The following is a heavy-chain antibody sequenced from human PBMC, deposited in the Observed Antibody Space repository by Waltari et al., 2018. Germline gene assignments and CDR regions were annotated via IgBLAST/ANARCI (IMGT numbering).Heavy chain of an antibody. V-gene: IGHV3-23*01. D-gene: IGHD6-6*01. CDR2: ISDEGRDT. Sequence: EVHLLESGGGLVQPGGSLRLSCTASGFTFSNFGMNWVRQAPGKGLEWVSSISDEGRDTYYADSVKGRFTVSRDNSKKTLFLQMNTLRAEDTAIYYCAKRIEYSSSSSYFDYWGQGTLVTVSS. CDR3: AKRIEYSSSSSYFDY. J-gene: IGHJ4*02. CDR1: GFTFSNFG.